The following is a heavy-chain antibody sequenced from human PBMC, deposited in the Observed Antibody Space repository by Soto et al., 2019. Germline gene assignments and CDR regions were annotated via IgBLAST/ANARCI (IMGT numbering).Heavy chain of an antibody. J-gene: IGHJ4*02. V-gene: IGHV1-18*01. CDR3: ARDRVPTSSGYFPFDY. CDR2: ISTFNGTT. Sequence: QVQLVQSGAEVKKPGASVKVSCKASGYTFISYGISWVRQAPGQGLEWMGWISTFNGTTNYAQNVQGRVTMTTDTSPPTAYMELRTLKSDDTAVYYCARDRVPTSSGYFPFDYWGQGTLVTVSS. CDR1: GYTFISYG. D-gene: IGHD3-22*01.